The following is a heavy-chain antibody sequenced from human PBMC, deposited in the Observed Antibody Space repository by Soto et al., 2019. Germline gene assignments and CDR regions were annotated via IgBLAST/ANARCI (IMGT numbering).Heavy chain of an antibody. CDR1: GGSISSSSYY. J-gene: IGHJ4*02. CDR3: ARRLPQPGIQLWPSPFDY. CDR2: IYYSGST. Sequence: QLQLQESGPGLVTPSETLSLTCTVSGGSISSSSYYWGWIRQPPGKGLEWIGSIYYSGSTYYNPSLKRRVTISVDTSKHQFALKLSSVTAADTAVYYCARRLPQPGIQLWPSPFDYWGQGTLVTVSS. D-gene: IGHD5-18*01. V-gene: IGHV4-39*01.